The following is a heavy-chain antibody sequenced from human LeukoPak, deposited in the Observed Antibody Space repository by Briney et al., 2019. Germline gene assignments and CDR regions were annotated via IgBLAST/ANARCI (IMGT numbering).Heavy chain of an antibody. D-gene: IGHD1-26*01. CDR3: GTLGVMWEIDY. CDR2: INSDGTST. V-gene: IGHV3-74*01. CDR1: GLTFSRYG. Sequence: GRCLRLSCAASGLTFSRYGMFWVRQAPGKGLVWVSRINSDGTSTNYADSVECRFTFSRDNTKSTVYLQMYRLRPEGTAVYYCGTLGVMWEIDYWGQGALVTVPS. J-gene: IGHJ4*02.